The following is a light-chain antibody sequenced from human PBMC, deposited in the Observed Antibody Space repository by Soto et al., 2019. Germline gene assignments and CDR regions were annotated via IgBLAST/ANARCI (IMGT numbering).Light chain of an antibody. CDR3: QSYDSSLSGSRV. Sequence: QPVLTRPPSVSGAPGQRVTISCTGSSSNIGAGYDVHWYQQLLGTAPKLLIYGNNNRPSGVPDRFSGSKSGTSASLAITGLQAEDEADYYCQSYDSSLSGSRVFGTGTKLTVL. CDR2: GNN. CDR1: SSNIGAGYD. V-gene: IGLV1-40*01. J-gene: IGLJ1*01.